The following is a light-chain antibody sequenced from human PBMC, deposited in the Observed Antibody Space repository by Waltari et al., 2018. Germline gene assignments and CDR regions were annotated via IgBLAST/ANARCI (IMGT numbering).Light chain of an antibody. V-gene: IGLV2-14*03. Sequence: QSALTQAASVSGSPGQSLTISCTVPSSDVGGYKSVSWYQQHPGKAPKVLIYDVTNRPSGVSNRFSGSKSGNTASLTISGLQAEDEADYYCSAYTRSGTYVFGTGTKVTVL. CDR2: DVT. J-gene: IGLJ1*01. CDR1: SSDVGGYKS. CDR3: SAYTRSGTYV.